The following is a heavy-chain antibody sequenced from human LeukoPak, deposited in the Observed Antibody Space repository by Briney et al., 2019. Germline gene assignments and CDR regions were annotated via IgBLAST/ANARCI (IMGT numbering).Heavy chain of an antibody. CDR1: GYTLTSYG. V-gene: IGHV1-18*01. CDR2: SSAYNGNT. CDR3: ARTTVVVPAATYGYSDY. D-gene: IGHD2-2*01. J-gene: IGHJ4*02. Sequence: ASVKVSYKASGYTLTSYGISWVRQAPGQGLEWMGWSSAYNGNTNYAQKLQGRVTMTTDTSTSTAYMELRSLRSDDTAVYYCARTTVVVPAATYGYSDYWGQGTLVTVSS.